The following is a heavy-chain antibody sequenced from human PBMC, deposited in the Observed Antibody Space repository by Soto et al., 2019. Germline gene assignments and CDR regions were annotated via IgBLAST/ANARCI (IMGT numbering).Heavy chain of an antibody. CDR2: IYHSGRT. CDR3: ARVPDR. J-gene: IGHJ5*02. D-gene: IGHD2-2*01. CDR1: CGSISSGGYS. V-gene: IGHV4-30-2*01. Sequence: QLQLQESGSGLVKPSQTLSLTCAVSCGSISSGGYSWSWIRQPPGQGLEWIGSIYHSGRTYYNPALKGRVTISVDRSKNHFSLKLSSVTAADTAVYYCARVPDRWGQGTLGTVSS.